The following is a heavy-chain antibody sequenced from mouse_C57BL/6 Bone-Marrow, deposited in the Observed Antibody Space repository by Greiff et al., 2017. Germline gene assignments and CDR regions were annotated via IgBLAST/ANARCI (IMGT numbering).Heavy chain of an antibody. CDR3: AREVLSFDY. J-gene: IGHJ2*01. D-gene: IGHD3-2*02. Sequence: EVHLVESGPGLVKPSQSLSLTCSVTGYSITSGYYWNWIRQFPGNKLEWMGYISYDGSNNYNPSLKNRISITRDTSKNQFFLKLNSVTTEDTATYYCAREVLSFDYWGQGTTLTVSS. CDR2: ISYDGSN. V-gene: IGHV3-6*01. CDR1: GYSITSGYY.